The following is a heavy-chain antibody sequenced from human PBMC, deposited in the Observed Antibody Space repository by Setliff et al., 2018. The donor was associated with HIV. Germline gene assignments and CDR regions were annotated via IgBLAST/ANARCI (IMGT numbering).Heavy chain of an antibody. CDR2: IFPSGNT. Sequence: PSETLSLTCAVSGGSISSSNWWSWVRQPPGKGLEWIGEIFPSGNTNFSPSLRGRVTMSVAPSKNQSSLKLNSVTAADTAIYYCARGNYDNSDYYTNFYYYYMDVWGKGTAVTVSS. CDR1: GGSISSSNW. V-gene: IGHV4-4*02. J-gene: IGHJ6*03. D-gene: IGHD3-22*01. CDR3: ARGNYDNSDYYTNFYYYYMDV.